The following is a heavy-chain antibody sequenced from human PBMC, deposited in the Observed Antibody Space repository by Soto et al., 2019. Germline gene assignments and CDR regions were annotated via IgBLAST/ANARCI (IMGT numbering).Heavy chain of an antibody. V-gene: IGHV3-74*01. CDR2: INEDGSGG. D-gene: IGHD6-6*01. Sequence: EAQLAESGGGLVQPGGSLRLSCAASGFTFSSHWMHWVRQAPGQGPEGVSRINEDGSGGDYAESVKGRFTISRDNAKNTLYLEMKSLRVDDTAVYYCARPRSKSSSGFDIWGQGTMVTVSS. CDR1: GFTFSSHW. CDR3: ARPRSKSSSGFDI. J-gene: IGHJ3*02.